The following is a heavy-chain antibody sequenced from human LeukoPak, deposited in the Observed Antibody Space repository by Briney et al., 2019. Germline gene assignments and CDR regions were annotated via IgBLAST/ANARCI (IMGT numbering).Heavy chain of an antibody. CDR2: IYTSGST. J-gene: IGHJ6*03. CDR1: GGSISSYY. CDR3: ARGRFGYCSSTSCRSHYYYYYYMDV. D-gene: IGHD2-2*03. Sequence: SETLSLTCTVSGGSISSYYWSWIRQPAGKGLEWIGRIYTSGSTNYNPSLKSRVTMSVDTSKNQFSLKLSSVTAADTAVYYCARGRFGYCSSTSCRSHYYYYYYMDVRAKGPRSPSP. V-gene: IGHV4-4*07.